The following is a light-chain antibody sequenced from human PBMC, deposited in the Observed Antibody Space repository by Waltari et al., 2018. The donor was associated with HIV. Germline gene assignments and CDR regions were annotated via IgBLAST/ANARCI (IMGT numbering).Light chain of an antibody. Sequence: DIQLTQSPSSLSASVGDRATITCRASQGISIYLAWYQQKPGKVPKLLIYKASPWHPGVPSRFSGSGSGTDFTLTISSLQPEDVSAYYCQNYDSAPLTFGPGTKVEIK. CDR3: QNYDSAPLT. V-gene: IGKV1-27*01. CDR1: QGISIY. J-gene: IGKJ4*02. CDR2: KAS.